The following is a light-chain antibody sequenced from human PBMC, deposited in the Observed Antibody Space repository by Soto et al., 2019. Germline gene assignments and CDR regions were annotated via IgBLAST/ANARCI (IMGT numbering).Light chain of an antibody. CDR2: EDS. Sequence: QSVLTQPASVSGSPGQSITISCTGTSSDVGSYNLVSWYQQHPGKAPKLIIYEDSKRPSGVSNRFSGSKSGNTASLTISGFQAEDEADYYCCSYAGSGTYVFGTGSKVTVL. CDR3: CSYAGSGTYV. CDR1: SSDVGSYNL. V-gene: IGLV2-23*01. J-gene: IGLJ1*01.